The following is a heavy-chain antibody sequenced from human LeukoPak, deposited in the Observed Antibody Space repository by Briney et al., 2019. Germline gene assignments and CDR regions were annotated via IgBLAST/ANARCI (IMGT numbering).Heavy chain of an antibody. V-gene: IGHV3-23*01. J-gene: IGHJ6*04. CDR3: AKDLRIVVVPAATYGMDV. CDR1: GFTFSSFT. CDR2: VHGSGSST. Sequence: GGSLRLSCAASGFTFSSFTMNWVRQAPGKGLEWVSVVHGSGSSTYYADSVKGRFTISRDNSKNTLYLQMNSLRAEDTAVYYCAKDLRIVVVPAATYGMDVWGKGTTVTVSS. D-gene: IGHD2-2*01.